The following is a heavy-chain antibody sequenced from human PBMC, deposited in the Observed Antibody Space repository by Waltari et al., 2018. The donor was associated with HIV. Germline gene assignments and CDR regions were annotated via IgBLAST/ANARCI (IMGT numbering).Heavy chain of an antibody. CDR3: AHRQGITGATVFDY. Sequence: QITLRESGPTLVKPTQTLTLTCTFSGFSLSTRGVGVGWIRQPPGKALEWLGLIYWDDDKRYSPSLNSRPTITKDTSKNQVVLTMTNMDPVDTATYYCAHRQGITGATVFDYWGQGTLVTVSS. J-gene: IGHJ4*02. CDR2: IYWDDDK. CDR1: GFSLSTRGVG. D-gene: IGHD1-20*01. V-gene: IGHV2-5*02.